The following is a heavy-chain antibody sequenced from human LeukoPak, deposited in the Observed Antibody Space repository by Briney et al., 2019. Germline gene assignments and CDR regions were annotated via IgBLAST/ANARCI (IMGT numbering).Heavy chain of an antibody. J-gene: IGHJ3*02. CDR3: ARSIIDIVQRLPIDGFDI. CDR1: GYTFTSYS. D-gene: IGHD3-10*01. CDR2: INPSGGNT. Sequence: ASVKVSCKASGYTFTSYSMHWVRQAPGQGLEWMGIINPSGGNTIYAQKFQGRVTMTRDTSTSTAYMELSSLRSEDTAVYYCARSIIDIVQRLPIDGFDIWGQGTMVTVSS. V-gene: IGHV1-46*01.